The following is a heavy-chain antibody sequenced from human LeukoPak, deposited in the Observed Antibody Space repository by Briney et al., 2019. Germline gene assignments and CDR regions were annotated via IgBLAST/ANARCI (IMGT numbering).Heavy chain of an antibody. CDR1: GFTFSSYA. CDR2: ISGSGGGGST. J-gene: IGHJ4*02. Sequence: GSLRLSCAASGFTFSSYAMTWVRQAPGKGLEWVSTISGSGGGGSTYYADSVKDRFTISRDNSENTLHLQMTSLRVEDAAMYYCARDLVVAGTYGFGNWGQGTLVTVSS. V-gene: IGHV3-23*01. CDR3: ARDLVVAGTYGFGN. D-gene: IGHD2-15*01.